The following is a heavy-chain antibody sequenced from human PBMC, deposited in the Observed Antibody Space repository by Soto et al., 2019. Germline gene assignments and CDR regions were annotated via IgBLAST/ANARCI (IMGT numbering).Heavy chain of an antibody. J-gene: IGHJ6*02. V-gene: IGHV3-30-3*01. CDR3: ARGTVTTYYYYGMDV. CDR1: GFTFSSYA. Sequence: PGGSLRLSCAASGFTFSSYAMHWVRQAPGKGLEWVAVISYDGSNKYYADSVKGRFTISRDNSKNTLYLQMNSLRAEDTALYYCARGTVTTYYYYGMDVWGQGTTVTVSS. D-gene: IGHD4-4*01. CDR2: ISYDGSNK.